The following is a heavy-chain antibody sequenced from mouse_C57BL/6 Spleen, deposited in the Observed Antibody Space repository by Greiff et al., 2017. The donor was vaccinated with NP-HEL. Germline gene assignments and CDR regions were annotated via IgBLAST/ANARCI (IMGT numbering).Heavy chain of an antibody. CDR3: ARGGSAPYYFDY. D-gene: IGHD3-2*02. CDR1: GYAFSSSW. V-gene: IGHV1-82*01. Sequence: VQLQQSGPELVKPGASVKISCKASGYAFSSSWMNWVKQRPGKGLEWIGRIYPGDGDTNYNGKFKGKATLTADKSSSTAYMQLSSLTSEDSAVYFCARGGSAPYYFDYWGQGTTLTVSS. J-gene: IGHJ2*01. CDR2: IYPGDGDT.